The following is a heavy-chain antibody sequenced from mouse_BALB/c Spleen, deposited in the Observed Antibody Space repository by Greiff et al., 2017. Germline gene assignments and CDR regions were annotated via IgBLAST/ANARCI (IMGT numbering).Heavy chain of an antibody. CDR2: ISSGGSYT. J-gene: IGHJ1*01. V-gene: IGHV5-6*01. Sequence: EVKVVESGGDLVKPGGSLKLSCAASGFTFSSYGMSWVRQTPDKRLEWVATISSGGSYTYYPDSVKGRFTISRDNAKNTLYLQMSSLKSEDTAMYYCARLDYYYGSSYYWYFDVWGAGTTVTVSS. D-gene: IGHD1-1*01. CDR1: GFTFSSYG. CDR3: ARLDYYYGSSYYWYFDV.